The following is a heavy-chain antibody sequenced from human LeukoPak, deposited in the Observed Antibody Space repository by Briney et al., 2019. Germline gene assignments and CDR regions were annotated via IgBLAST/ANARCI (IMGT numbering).Heavy chain of an antibody. V-gene: IGHV3-23*01. CDR1: GFTFSSFA. D-gene: IGHD6-19*01. J-gene: IGHJ4*02. Sequence: GGSLRLSCAASGFTFSSFAMSWVRQAPGKGLQWVSAITGSGGNTYYADSVKGRFTISRDNSKNTLYLQMNSLRAEDTVVYYCANAGSAVAGTHDFWGQGTLVTVSS. CDR2: ITGSGGNT. CDR3: ANAGSAVAGTHDF.